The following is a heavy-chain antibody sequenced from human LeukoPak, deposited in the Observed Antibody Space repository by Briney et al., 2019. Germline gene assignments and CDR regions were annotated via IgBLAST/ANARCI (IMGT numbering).Heavy chain of an antibody. CDR3: AREGAFGDRDY. Sequence: GGSLRLSCAASGFTVSSNYMSWVRQAPGKGLEWVSVIYSSGSTYYADSVKGRFTISRDNSKNTLYLQMNSLRAEDTALYYCAREGAFGDRDYWGQGTLVTVSS. D-gene: IGHD4-17*01. CDR1: GFTVSSNY. J-gene: IGHJ4*02. V-gene: IGHV3-53*01. CDR2: IYSSGST.